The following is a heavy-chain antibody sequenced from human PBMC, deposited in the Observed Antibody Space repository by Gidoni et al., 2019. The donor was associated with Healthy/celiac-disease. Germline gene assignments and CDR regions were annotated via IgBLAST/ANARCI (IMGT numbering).Heavy chain of an antibody. V-gene: IGHV3-21*01. Sequence: EVQLVEPGGGLVKPGGSMSSSCAAPGFPLRSDSMNWVRQAPGKGQAWFSSISISISYKYYANSVKCRFTISRDNAKNSLYLQMNSLRAEDTAVYYCAREAVIAAAGTPLEWFDPWGQGTLVTVSS. CDR3: AREAVIAAAGTPLEWFDP. J-gene: IGHJ5*02. D-gene: IGHD6-13*01. CDR1: GFPLRSDS. CDR2: ISISISYK.